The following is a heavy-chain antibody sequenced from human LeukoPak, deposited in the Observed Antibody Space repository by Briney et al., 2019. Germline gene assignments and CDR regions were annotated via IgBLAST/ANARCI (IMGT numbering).Heavy chain of an antibody. CDR2: INHSGST. Sequence: SETLSLTCTVSGGSISSYYWSWIRQPPGKGLEWIGEINHSGSTNYNPSLKSRVTISVDTSKNQFSLKLSSVTAADTAVYYCARVRSSGWSWGCYFDYWGQGTLVTVSS. D-gene: IGHD6-19*01. CDR1: GGSISSYY. J-gene: IGHJ4*02. V-gene: IGHV4-34*01. CDR3: ARVRSSGWSWGCYFDY.